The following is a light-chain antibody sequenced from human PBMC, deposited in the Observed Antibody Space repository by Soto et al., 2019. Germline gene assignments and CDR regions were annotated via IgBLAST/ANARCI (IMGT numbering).Light chain of an antibody. CDR1: DGPVTSGHY. Sequence: QSVVTQEPSLTVSPGGTVTLTCGSSDGPVTSGHYPYWYQQRPGQVPRTLIYNTLNRQSWAPARFSGSLVGVKAALTLSGAQPEDEADYYCLLTYSGGRVFGGGTKLTVL. V-gene: IGLV7-46*01. CDR3: LLTYSGGRV. CDR2: NTL. J-gene: IGLJ2*01.